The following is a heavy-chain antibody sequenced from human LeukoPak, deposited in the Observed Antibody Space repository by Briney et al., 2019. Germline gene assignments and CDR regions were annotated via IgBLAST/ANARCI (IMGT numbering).Heavy chain of an antibody. D-gene: IGHD5-18*01. CDR1: GGSISSYY. CDR2: IYYSGST. V-gene: IGHV4-59*08. Sequence: SETLSLTCTLSGGSISSYYWSWIRQPPGKGLEWIGYIYYSGSTNYNPSLKSRVTISVDTSKTQFSLKLSSVTAADTAVYYCARHMGLGYSYGYPYFDYWGQGTLVTVSS. CDR3: ARHMGLGYSYGYPYFDY. J-gene: IGHJ4*02.